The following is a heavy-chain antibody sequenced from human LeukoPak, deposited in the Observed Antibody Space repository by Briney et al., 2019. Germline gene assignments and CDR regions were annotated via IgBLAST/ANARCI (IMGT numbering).Heavy chain of an antibody. CDR2: IYHSGST. V-gene: IGHV4-38-2*01. J-gene: IGHJ2*01. Sequence: PSETLSLTCAVSGYSISSGYYWGWIRQPPGKGLEWIGSIYHSGSTYYNPSLKSRVTISVGTSKNQFSLKLSSVTAADTAAYYCARRDGASYWYFDLWGRGTLVTVSS. D-gene: IGHD1-26*01. CDR1: GYSISSGYY. CDR3: ARRDGASYWYFDL.